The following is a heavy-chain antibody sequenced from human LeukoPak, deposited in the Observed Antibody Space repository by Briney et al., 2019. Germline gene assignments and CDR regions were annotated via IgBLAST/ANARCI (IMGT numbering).Heavy chain of an antibody. CDR3: AKEGGISSSGWYYFDY. D-gene: IGHD6-19*01. Sequence: GGSLRLSCAASGFTFSSYGMHWVRQAPGKGLEWVAVISYDGSNKYYADSVKGRFTISRDNSKSTLYLQMNSLRAEDTAVYYCAKEGGISSSGWYYFDYWGQGTLVTVSS. CDR1: GFTFSSYG. CDR2: ISYDGSNK. V-gene: IGHV3-30*18. J-gene: IGHJ4*02.